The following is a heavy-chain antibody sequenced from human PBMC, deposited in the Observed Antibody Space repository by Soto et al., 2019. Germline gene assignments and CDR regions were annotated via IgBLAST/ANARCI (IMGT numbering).Heavy chain of an antibody. CDR1: GFTFSSYA. CDR2: ISYDGSNK. CDR3: ARGRAVGATDYYYGMDV. Sequence: GGSLRLSCAASGFTFSSYAMHWVRQAPGKGLEWVAVISYDGSNKYYADSVKGRFTISRDNSKNTLYLQMNSLRAEDTAVYYCARGRAVGATDYYYGMDVWGQGTTVTVSS. D-gene: IGHD1-26*01. J-gene: IGHJ6*02. V-gene: IGHV3-30-3*01.